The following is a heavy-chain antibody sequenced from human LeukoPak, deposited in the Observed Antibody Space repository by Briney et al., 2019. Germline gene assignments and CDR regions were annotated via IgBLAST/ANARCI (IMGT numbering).Heavy chain of an antibody. CDR3: ARLSGSPHPPFDY. J-gene: IGHJ4*02. CDR1: GGSISNYY. V-gene: IGHV4-59*08. D-gene: IGHD1-26*01. Sequence: SETLSLTCTVSGGSISNYYWTWIRQPPGKGPEWIGYIYYSGGTYYNPSLKSRVTISVDTSKNQFSLKLTSVTAADTAVYYCARLSGSPHPPFDYWGQGTLVTVSS. CDR2: IYYSGGT.